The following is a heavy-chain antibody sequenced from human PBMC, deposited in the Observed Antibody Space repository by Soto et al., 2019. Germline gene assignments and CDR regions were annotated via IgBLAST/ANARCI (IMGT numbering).Heavy chain of an antibody. CDR2: TYYRSRWYN. J-gene: IGHJ6*03. Sequence: PSQTLSLTCVISVDSVSSNSAAWNWIRQSPSRGLEWLGRTYYRSRWYNDYAVSVRSRITVNADTSKNQFSLHLNSVTPEDTAVFYCAETSSPRWSYMDAGDKGTRVTFPS. CDR3: AETSSPRWSYMDA. V-gene: IGHV6-1*01. D-gene: IGHD2-15*01. CDR1: VDSVSSNSAA.